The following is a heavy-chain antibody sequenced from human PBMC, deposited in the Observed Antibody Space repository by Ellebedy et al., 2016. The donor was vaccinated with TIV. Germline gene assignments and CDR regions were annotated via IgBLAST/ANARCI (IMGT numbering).Heavy chain of an antibody. J-gene: IGHJ4*02. D-gene: IGHD3-3*01. V-gene: IGHV1-69*13. CDR2: IIPIFGTA. CDR3: AIPSYYDFWSGLDY. Sequence: SVKVSCXASGGTFSSYAISWVRQAPGQGLEWMGGIIPIFGTANYAQKFQGRVTITADESTSTVYMELSSLRSEDTAVYYCAIPSYYDFWSGLDYWGQGTLVTVSS. CDR1: GGTFSSYA.